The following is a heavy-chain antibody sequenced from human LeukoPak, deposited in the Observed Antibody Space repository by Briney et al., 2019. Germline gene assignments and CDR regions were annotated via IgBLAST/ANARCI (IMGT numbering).Heavy chain of an antibody. V-gene: IGHV3-23*01. CDR3: AKDDYGSGSRLDY. J-gene: IGHJ4*02. Sequence: PGGSLRLSCAASGFTFSSYAMSWVRQAPGKGLEWVSAISGSGGSTYYADSVKGRFTISRDNSKYTLYLQMNSLRAEDTAVYYCAKDDYGSGSRLDYWGQGTLVTVSS. D-gene: IGHD3-10*01. CDR2: ISGSGGST. CDR1: GFTFSSYA.